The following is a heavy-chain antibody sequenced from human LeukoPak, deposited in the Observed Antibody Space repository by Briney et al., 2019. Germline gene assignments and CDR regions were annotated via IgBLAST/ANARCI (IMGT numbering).Heavy chain of an antibody. CDR3: ARQTATYDLDY. J-gene: IGHJ4*02. CDR1: GFTFSNYG. CDR2: IWHDGSNK. D-gene: IGHD3-3*01. Sequence: QSGRSLRLSCAASGFTFSNYGIPWVRQAPGKGLEWVGVIWHDGSNKYYGDSVKGRFTISRDNSKNTLYLQMSSLRVEDTAVYYCARQTATYDLDYWGQGTLVTVSS. V-gene: IGHV3-33*01.